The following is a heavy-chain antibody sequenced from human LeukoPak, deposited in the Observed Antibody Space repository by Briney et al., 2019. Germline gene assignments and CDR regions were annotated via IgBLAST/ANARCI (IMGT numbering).Heavy chain of an antibody. J-gene: IGHJ4*02. V-gene: IGHV3-66*02. D-gene: IGHD2-21*02. Sequence: GGSLRLSCAASGFIVSNSYMNWVRQAPGKGLEWVSVIYSGGSTYYADSVKGRFTISRDNSKNTLYLQMNSLRAEDTAVYYCARAEVTAIFHYWGQGTLVTVYS. CDR2: IYSGGST. CDR3: ARAEVTAIFHY. CDR1: GFIVSNSY.